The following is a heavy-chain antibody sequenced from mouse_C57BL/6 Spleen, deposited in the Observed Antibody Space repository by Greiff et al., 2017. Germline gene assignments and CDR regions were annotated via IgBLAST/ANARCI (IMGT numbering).Heavy chain of an antibody. CDR1: GYTFTSYW. D-gene: IGHD2-10*02. CDR3: ARRGYGNYEGNAMDY. CDR2: IDPSDSYT. J-gene: IGHJ4*01. V-gene: IGHV1-50*01. Sequence: QVQLQQPGAELVKPGASVKLSCKASGYTFTSYWMQWVKQRPGQGLEWIGEIDPSDSYTNYNQKFKGKATLTVDTSSSTAYMQLSSLTSEDAAVYYCARRGYGNYEGNAMDYWGQGTSVTVSS.